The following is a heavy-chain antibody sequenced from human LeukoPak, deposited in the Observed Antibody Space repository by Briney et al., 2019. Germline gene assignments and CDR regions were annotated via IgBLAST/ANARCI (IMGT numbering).Heavy chain of an antibody. CDR2: ISGSGGST. Sequence: QPGGSLRLSCAASGFTFSSYGMSWVRQAPGKGLEWVSAISGSGGSTYYADSVKGRFTISRDNSKNTLYLQMNGLRAEDTALYYCAKSPHTAGGSWDYFDYWGQGTLVTVSS. CDR3: AKSPHTAGGSWDYFDY. D-gene: IGHD6-13*01. J-gene: IGHJ4*02. V-gene: IGHV3-23*01. CDR1: GFTFSSYG.